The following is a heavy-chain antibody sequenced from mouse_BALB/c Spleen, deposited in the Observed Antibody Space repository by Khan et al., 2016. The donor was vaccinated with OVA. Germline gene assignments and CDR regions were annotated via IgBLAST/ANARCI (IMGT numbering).Heavy chain of an antibody. CDR3: VGYEDY. V-gene: IGHV14-3*02. CDR2: IDPADGNT. J-gene: IGHJ2*01. D-gene: IGHD2-14*01. Sequence: VRLQQSGAEIVKPGASVKLSCTASGFNIEDTYMHWVKQRPEQGLEWLGRIDPADGNTKYDPKFQDKATITSDTSSNTVYLHLSSLTFEDSDVYYCVGYEDYWGQGTTLTVSS. CDR1: GFNIEDTY.